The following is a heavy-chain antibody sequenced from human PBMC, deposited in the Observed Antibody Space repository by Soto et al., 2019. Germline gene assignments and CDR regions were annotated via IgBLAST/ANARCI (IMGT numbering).Heavy chain of an antibody. D-gene: IGHD2-2*01. J-gene: IGHJ6*03. Sequence: QVQLVQSGAEVKKPGALVKVSCKASGYTFTSYAMHWVRQAPGQRLEWMGWINAGNGNTKYSQKFQGRVTITRDTSASTAYMELSSLRSEDTAVYYCARAPDDYYYYYMDVWGKGTTVTVSS. CDR2: INAGNGNT. V-gene: IGHV1-3*01. CDR3: ARAPDDYYYYYMDV. CDR1: GYTFTSYA.